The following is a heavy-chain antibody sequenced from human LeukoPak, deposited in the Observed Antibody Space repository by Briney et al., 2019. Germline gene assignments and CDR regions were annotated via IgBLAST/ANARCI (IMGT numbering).Heavy chain of an antibody. Sequence: GGSLRLSCAVSGFIVSSNHMNWVRQAPGKGLEWVSVIYSGGYSGGGPFYADSVKGRFTTSSDSSKNTLLLQMNSLGAEDTSVYYCARDVYGDGYNSFDYWGLGILVTVSS. V-gene: IGHV3-66*01. J-gene: IGHJ4*02. CDR2: IYSGGYSGGGP. D-gene: IGHD5-24*01. CDR1: GFIVSSNH. CDR3: ARDVYGDGYNSFDY.